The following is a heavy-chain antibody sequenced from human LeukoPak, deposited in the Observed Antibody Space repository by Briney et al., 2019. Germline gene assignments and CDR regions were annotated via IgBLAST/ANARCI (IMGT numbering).Heavy chain of an antibody. CDR3: ARAYCSSTTCYISWGLYDAFDI. J-gene: IGHJ3*02. Sequence: SQTLSLTCTVSGGSISSGDYYWSWIRQPPGKGLEWIGYIYYSGSTYYNPSLTSRVTISVDTSKNQFSLKLSSVTAADTAVYYCARAYCSSTTCYISWGLYDAFDIWGQGTMVTVSS. V-gene: IGHV4-30-4*08. D-gene: IGHD2-2*01. CDR1: GGSISSGDYY. CDR2: IYYSGST.